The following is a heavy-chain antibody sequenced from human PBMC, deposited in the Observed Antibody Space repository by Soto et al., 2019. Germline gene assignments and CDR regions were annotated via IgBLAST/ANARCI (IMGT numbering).Heavy chain of an antibody. CDR1: GFTFSSYA. J-gene: IGHJ5*02. CDR3: AKGRDCSGGSCYRWFDP. D-gene: IGHD2-15*01. Sequence: EVQLLESGGGLVQPGGSLRLSCAASGFTFSSYAMSWVRQAPGKGLEWVSAISGSGGNTYYADSVKGRFTISRDNSKNTLYLQMNSLRAEDTAVYYCAKGRDCSGGSCYRWFDPWGQGTLVTVSS. CDR2: ISGSGGNT. V-gene: IGHV3-23*01.